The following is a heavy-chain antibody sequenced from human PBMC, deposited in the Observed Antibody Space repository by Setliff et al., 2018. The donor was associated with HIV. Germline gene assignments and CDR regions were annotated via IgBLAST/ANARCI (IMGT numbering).Heavy chain of an antibody. CDR3: ARDMTYYFDSSGSFGWFDP. CDR1: GGSIRSSTYY. J-gene: IGHJ5*02. V-gene: IGHV4-39*07. D-gene: IGHD3-22*01. CDR2: LHYSGNT. Sequence: SETLSLTCTVSGGSIRSSTYYWGWIRQSPGKGLEWIGSLHYSGNTYYNSSLKSRVTISLDTSKNQFSLKLNSVTAADTAVYYCARDMTYYFDSSGSFGWFDPWGQGILVTVSS.